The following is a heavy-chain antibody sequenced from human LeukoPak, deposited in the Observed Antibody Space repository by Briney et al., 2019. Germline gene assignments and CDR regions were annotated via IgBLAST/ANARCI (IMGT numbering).Heavy chain of an antibody. Sequence: GGSLRLSCAASGFTFSSYSVNWVRQAPGKGLEWVSYISSSSSPIYYADSVKGRFTISRDNAKNSLYLQMSSLRAEDTAVYYCARSAYCTSTSCLNGRGAFDIWGQGTMVTVSS. D-gene: IGHD2-2*01. V-gene: IGHV3-48*04. J-gene: IGHJ3*02. CDR2: ISSSSSPI. CDR1: GFTFSSYS. CDR3: ARSAYCTSTSCLNGRGAFDI.